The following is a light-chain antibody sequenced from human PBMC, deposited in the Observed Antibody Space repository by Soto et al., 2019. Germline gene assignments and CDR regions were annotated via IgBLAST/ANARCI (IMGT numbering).Light chain of an antibody. CDR3: QQYNDWPPIT. CDR1: QSVSSD. Sequence: EVVMTQSPATLSLSPGERATLSCRASQSVSSDLAWYQQKPGQAPRLLIYGASTRATDIPARFSGGGYGTEFTLTISNLQSEDFGIYYCQQYNDWPPITFGPGTKVDIK. J-gene: IGKJ3*01. V-gene: IGKV3-15*01. CDR2: GAS.